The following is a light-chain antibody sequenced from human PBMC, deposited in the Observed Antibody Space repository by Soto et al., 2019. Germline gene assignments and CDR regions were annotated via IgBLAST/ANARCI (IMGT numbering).Light chain of an antibody. CDR1: ASDIGGYTF. V-gene: IGLV2-8*01. CDR2: DVN. J-gene: IGLJ1*01. CDR3: SAHGGTNPYV. Sequence: QSALTQPPSASGSPGQSVAISCTGTASDIGGYTFVSWYQQHPGKAPKLLIYDVNKRPSGVPDRFSGSNSGNTASLTVSGLHAEDEADYYCSAHGGTNPYVFGTGTKVTVL.